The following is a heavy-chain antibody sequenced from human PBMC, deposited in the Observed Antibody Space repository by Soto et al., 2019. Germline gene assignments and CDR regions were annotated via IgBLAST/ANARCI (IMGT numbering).Heavy chain of an antibody. CDR3: ARDEAAADNWFDP. D-gene: IGHD6-13*01. CDR2: IYYSGST. V-gene: IGHV4-61*01. J-gene: IGHJ5*02. Sequence: SETLSLTCTVSGGSVSSGSYYWSWIRQPPGKGLEWIGYIYYSGSTNYNPSLKSRVTISVDTSKNQFSLKLSSVTAADTAVYYCARDEAAADNWFDPWGHGTLVTVSS. CDR1: GGSVSSGSYY.